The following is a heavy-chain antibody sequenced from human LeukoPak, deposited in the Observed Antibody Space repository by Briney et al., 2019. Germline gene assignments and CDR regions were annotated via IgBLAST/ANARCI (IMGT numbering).Heavy chain of an antibody. CDR3: ARGRFSSSWYIFDP. Sequence: PSETLSLTCTVTGGSVSSDNYYWSWLPQPQGKGLEWIGNIYNSGSTNYSPSLKTRVTMSADTSKNQLSLKLSAVTAADTAVYYCARGRFSSSWYIFDPWGQGALVTVSS. CDR2: IYNSGST. V-gene: IGHV4-61*01. D-gene: IGHD6-13*01. CDR1: GGSVSSDNYY. J-gene: IGHJ5*02.